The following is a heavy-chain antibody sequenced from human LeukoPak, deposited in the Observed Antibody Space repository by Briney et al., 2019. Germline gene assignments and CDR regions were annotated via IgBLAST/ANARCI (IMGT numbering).Heavy chain of an antibody. D-gene: IGHD5-12*01. V-gene: IGHV4-34*01. J-gene: IGHJ6*03. CDR1: GGSFSGYY. CDR2: INHSGST. Sequence: PSETLSLTCAVYGGSFSGYYWSWIRQPPGKGQEWIGEINHSGSTNYNPSLKSRVTISVDTSKNQFSLKLSSVTAADTAVYYCARGHYVATVLGYYYMDVWGKGTTVTVSS. CDR3: ARGHYVATVLGYYYMDV.